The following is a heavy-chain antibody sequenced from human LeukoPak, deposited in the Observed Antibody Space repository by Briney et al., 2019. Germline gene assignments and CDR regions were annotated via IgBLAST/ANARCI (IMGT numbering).Heavy chain of an antibody. CDR3: AKGSYYYGSGSYYNVSWFDP. CDR2: ISGSGGST. D-gene: IGHD3-10*01. Sequence: GGSLRLSCAASGFTFSSYAMSWVRQAPGKGLGWVSAISGSGGSTYYADSVKGRFTISRDNSKNTLYLQMNSLRAEDTAVYYCAKGSYYYGSGSYYNVSWFDPWGQGTLVTVSS. J-gene: IGHJ5*02. V-gene: IGHV3-23*01. CDR1: GFTFSSYA.